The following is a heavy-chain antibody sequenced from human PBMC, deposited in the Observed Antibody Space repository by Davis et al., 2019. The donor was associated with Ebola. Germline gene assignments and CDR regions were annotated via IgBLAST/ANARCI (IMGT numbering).Heavy chain of an antibody. V-gene: IGHV3-30*18. CDR2: ISYDGVRK. J-gene: IGHJ4*02. CDR1: GLTFGNYG. D-gene: IGHD3-22*01. CDR3: TNKGDHDGSGYPDLRY. Sequence: GGSLRLSCTASGLTFGNYGMHWVRQAPGKGLEWVAFISYDGVRKHYVDSVKGRVTISRDNPKNTLYLQMKSLRAEDTAVYYCTNKGDHDGSGYPDLRYWGQGTLVTVSS.